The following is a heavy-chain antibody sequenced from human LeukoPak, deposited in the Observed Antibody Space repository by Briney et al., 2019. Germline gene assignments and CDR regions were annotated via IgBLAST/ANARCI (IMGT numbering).Heavy chain of an antibody. V-gene: IGHV3-7*01. CDR3: ARDGGTDWYDP. J-gene: IGHJ5*02. Sequence: GGSLRLSCAASGFSISGYWMSWVRQAPGKGLEWVANIRQDGGVKTHVDSVKGRFTISRDNAKNSLYLQMDSLRVEDTAMYYCARDGGTDWYDPWGQGTLVTVSS. D-gene: IGHD3-16*01. CDR2: IRQDGGVK. CDR1: GFSISGYW.